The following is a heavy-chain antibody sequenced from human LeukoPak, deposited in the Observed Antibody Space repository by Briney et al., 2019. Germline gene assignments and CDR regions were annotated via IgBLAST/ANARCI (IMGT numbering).Heavy chain of an antibody. CDR1: GFTFSNAW. CDR2: IKSKTDGGTT. J-gene: IGHJ4*02. V-gene: IGHV3-15*01. CDR3: TTDWFGELLYYFDY. D-gene: IGHD3-10*01. Sequence: GGSLRLSCAASGFTFSNAWMSWVRQAPGKGLEWVGRIKSKTDGGTTDYAAPVKGRFTISRDDSKNTLYLQMNSLKTEDTAVYYCTTDWFGELLYYFDYWGQGTLVTVSS.